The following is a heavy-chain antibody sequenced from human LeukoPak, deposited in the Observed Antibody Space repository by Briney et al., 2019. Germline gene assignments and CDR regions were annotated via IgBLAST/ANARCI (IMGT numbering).Heavy chain of an antibody. Sequence: SVKVSCKASGGTFSSYAISWVRQAPGQGLEWMGRIIPIFGTANYAQKFQGRVTITTDESTSTAYMELSSLRSEDTAVYYCAVVPAAMDYYYYMDVWGKGTTVTVPS. D-gene: IGHD2-2*01. CDR3: AVVPAAMDYYYYMDV. CDR2: IIPIFGTA. V-gene: IGHV1-69*05. CDR1: GGTFSSYA. J-gene: IGHJ6*03.